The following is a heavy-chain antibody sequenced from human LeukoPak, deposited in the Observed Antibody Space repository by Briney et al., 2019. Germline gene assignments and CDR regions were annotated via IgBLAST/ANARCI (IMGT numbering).Heavy chain of an antibody. CDR1: GFSFSDYY. V-gene: IGHV3-7*01. CDR3: ARGEFAWIQGSYGLNV. J-gene: IGHJ6*02. Sequence: PGGSLRLSCVASGFSFSDYYMSWVRQAPGKGPEWVANIKQDGSDKYYVDSVKGRFTISRDNAKKALYLQMNSLRAEDTAVYYCARGEFAWIQGSYGLNVWGQGTTVTVSS. D-gene: IGHD5-18*01. CDR2: IKQDGSDK.